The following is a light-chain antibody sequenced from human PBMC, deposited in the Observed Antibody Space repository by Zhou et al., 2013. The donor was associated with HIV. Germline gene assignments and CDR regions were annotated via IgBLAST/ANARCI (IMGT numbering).Light chain of an antibody. CDR2: GAS. CDR3: QQYGNSPS. Sequence: EIVLTQSPGTLSLSPGERATLSCRASQSVGSNYLAWYQQKPGQTPRLLIYGASSRATGIPDRFSGSGSGTDFTLTISRLEPEDFAVYYCQQYGNSPSFGQGTKVEIK. J-gene: IGKJ1*01. V-gene: IGKV3-20*01. CDR1: QSVGSNY.